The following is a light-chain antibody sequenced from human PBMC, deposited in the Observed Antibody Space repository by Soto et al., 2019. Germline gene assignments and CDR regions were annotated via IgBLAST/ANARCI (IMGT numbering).Light chain of an antibody. Sequence: QLVLTQPPSASASLGASVTLTCTLSSGYNNYKVDWYQQRPGKGPRFVMRVGTGGVVGSKGDGIPDRFSVLGSGLNRYLTIKNIQEEDESDYHCGSDDGSGSNVVGVFGGGTKLTVL. CDR3: GSDDGSGSNVVGV. CDR2: VGTGGVVG. J-gene: IGLJ3*02. V-gene: IGLV9-49*01. CDR1: SGYNNYK.